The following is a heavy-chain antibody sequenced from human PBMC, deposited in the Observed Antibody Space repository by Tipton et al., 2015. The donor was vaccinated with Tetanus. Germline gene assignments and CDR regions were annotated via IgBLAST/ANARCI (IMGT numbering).Heavy chain of an antibody. CDR1: GGSLRSGDHY. CDR2: SHYSGST. D-gene: IGHD5-12*01. J-gene: IGHJ4*02. CDR3: ASRGYSGRRQIEDY. V-gene: IGHV4-61*08. Sequence: TLSLTCSVSGGSLRSGDHYWSWIRQPPGKGLEWIGYSHYSGSTSSNPSLKSRVTISLDTSKNQFSLKLTSVTAADTAVYYCASRGYSGRRQIEDYWGQGTLVTVPS.